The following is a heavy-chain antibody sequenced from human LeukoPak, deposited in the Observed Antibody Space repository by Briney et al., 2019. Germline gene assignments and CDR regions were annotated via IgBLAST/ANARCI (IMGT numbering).Heavy chain of an antibody. V-gene: IGHV3-49*03. D-gene: IGHD2-15*01. CDR1: GFTFGSYG. CDR2: IRSKIYTGAK. CDR3: TRNPLPHCSGVHCPSDT. J-gene: IGHJ5*02. Sequence: GGSLRLSCTTSGFTFGSYGMSWFRQAPGRGLEWVSFIRSKIYTGAKDYAASVKGRFVISRDDSESIAYLQMNSLKTEDTGVYYCTRNPLPHCSGVHCPSDTWGQGTLVTVSS.